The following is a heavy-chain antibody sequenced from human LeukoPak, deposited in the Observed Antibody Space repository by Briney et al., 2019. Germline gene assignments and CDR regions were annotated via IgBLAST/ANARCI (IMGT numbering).Heavy chain of an antibody. Sequence: PSETLSLTCIVSGGSMSSYYWSWIRQPPGKGLEWIGYVSYSGSTNYNPSLKSRVTISVDTPKTQFSLKLSSVTAADTAVYYCARNVGGLRGFEYWGQGTLVTVSS. V-gene: IGHV4-59*01. J-gene: IGHJ4*02. CDR2: VSYSGST. D-gene: IGHD3-10*01. CDR3: ARNVGGLRGFEY. CDR1: GGSMSSYY.